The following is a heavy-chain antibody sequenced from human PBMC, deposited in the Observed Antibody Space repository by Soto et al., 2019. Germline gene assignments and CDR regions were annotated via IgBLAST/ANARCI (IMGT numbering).Heavy chain of an antibody. V-gene: IGHV1-8*01. CDR2: MNPNSGNT. D-gene: IGHD3-9*01. J-gene: IGHJ4*02. CDR3: ARGPSDILTGYGIDY. CDR1: GYTFTSYD. Sequence: ASVKVSCKASGYTFTSYDINWVRQATGQGLEWMGLMNPNSGNTGYAQKFQGRVTMTRNTSISTAYMELSSLRSEDTAVYYCARGPSDILTGYGIDYWGQGTLVTVSS.